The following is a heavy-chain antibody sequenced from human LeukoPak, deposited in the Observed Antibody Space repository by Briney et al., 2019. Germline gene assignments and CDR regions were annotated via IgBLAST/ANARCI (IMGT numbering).Heavy chain of an antibody. V-gene: IGHV1-2*02. CDR3: ARDGCSSTGTRSGGSCFDLY. J-gene: IGHJ4*02. Sequence: ASVKVSCKASGYTFTGYYMHWVRQAPGQGLEWMGWINPNSGGTNYAQKFQGRVTMTRDTSISTAYMELSSLRSEDTAVYYCARDGCSSTGTRSGGSCFDLYWGQGTLVTVSS. CDR2: INPNSGGT. D-gene: IGHD2-15*01. CDR1: GYTFTGYY.